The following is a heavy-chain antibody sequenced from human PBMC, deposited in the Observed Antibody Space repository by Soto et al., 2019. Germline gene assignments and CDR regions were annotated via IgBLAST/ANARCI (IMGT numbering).Heavy chain of an antibody. Sequence: ASVKVPCKASGDTFTSYGISWLRQAPGQGLEWMGWISAYNGNTNYAQKLQGRVTMTTDTSTSTAYMELRSLRSDDTAVYYCARVRTGPRRYCSGGSCYSYYYYYMDVWG. CDR3: ARVRTGPRRYCSGGSCYSYYYYYMDV. CDR1: GDTFTSYG. D-gene: IGHD2-15*01. J-gene: IGHJ6*03. CDR2: ISAYNGNT. V-gene: IGHV1-18*01.